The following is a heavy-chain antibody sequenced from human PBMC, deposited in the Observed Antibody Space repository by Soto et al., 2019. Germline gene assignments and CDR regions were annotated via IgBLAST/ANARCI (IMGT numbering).Heavy chain of an antibody. D-gene: IGHD5-18*01. V-gene: IGHV3-30-3*01. Sequence: QPGGSLRLSCAASGFTFSSYAMHWVRQAPGKGLEWVAVISYDGSNKYYADSVKGRFTISRDNSKNTLYLQMNSLRDEDTAVYYGATPNTAMVPWGQGTLVTVSS. J-gene: IGHJ5*02. CDR3: ATPNTAMVP. CDR1: GFTFSSYA. CDR2: ISYDGSNK.